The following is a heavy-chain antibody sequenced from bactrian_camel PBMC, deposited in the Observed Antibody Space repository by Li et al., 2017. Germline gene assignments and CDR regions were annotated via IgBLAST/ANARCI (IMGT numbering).Heavy chain of an antibody. Sequence: HVQLVESGGGSVQAGGSLTLSCLASGFTYAKNLMGWFRQAPGKEREGVAIIYTNGGGPTYYADSVKGRFTISRDNAKIMVYLQMNSLKPEDSAVYYCAADRTTGIPPVHDDDDDACPPNDADYRGQGTQVTVS. CDR3: AADRTTGIPPVHDDDDDACPPNDADY. V-gene: IGHV3S63*01. D-gene: IGHD4*01. CDR2: IYTNGGGPT. J-gene: IGHJ4*01. CDR1: GFTYAKNL.